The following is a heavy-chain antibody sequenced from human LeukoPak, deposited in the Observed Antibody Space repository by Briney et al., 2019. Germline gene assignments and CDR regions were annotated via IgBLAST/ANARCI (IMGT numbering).Heavy chain of an antibody. Sequence: PSETLSLTCAVYGGSFSGYYWSWIRQPPGKGLEWIGEMNHSGSTNYNPSLKSRVTISVDTSKNQFSLKLSSVTAADTAIYYCARAVSGRFDYWGQGTLVTVSS. V-gene: IGHV4-34*01. D-gene: IGHD6-19*01. CDR1: GGSFSGYY. CDR3: ARAVSGRFDY. J-gene: IGHJ4*02. CDR2: MNHSGST.